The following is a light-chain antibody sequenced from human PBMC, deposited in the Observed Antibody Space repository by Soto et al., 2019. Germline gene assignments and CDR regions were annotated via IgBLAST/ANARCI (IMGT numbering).Light chain of an antibody. CDR1: QDISSF. V-gene: IGKV1-9*01. CDR3: QQRNSYPRT. J-gene: IGKJ1*01. CDR2: AAS. Sequence: IQLTQSPSSLSASVGDRVTITCRASQDISSFLAWYQQKPGKAPKLLIYAASTLRSGVPSRFSGSGSGTDFTLTISSLQPEDFATYYCQQRNSYPRTFGQGTKVEIK.